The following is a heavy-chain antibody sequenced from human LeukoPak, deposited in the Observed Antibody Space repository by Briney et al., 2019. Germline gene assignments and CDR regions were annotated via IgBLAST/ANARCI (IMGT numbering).Heavy chain of an antibody. CDR2: IFYSGST. D-gene: IGHD5-24*01. CDR1: GGSISSYY. V-gene: IGHV4-59*12. J-gene: IGHJ4*02. CDR3: AREARDGYNLQLFDY. Sequence: PSETLSLTCTVSGGSISSYYWSWIRQPPGKGLEWMGYIFYSGSTNYNPSLKSRVTISVDTSKNQFSLELSSVTAADTAVYYCAREARDGYNLQLFDYWGQGTLVTVSS.